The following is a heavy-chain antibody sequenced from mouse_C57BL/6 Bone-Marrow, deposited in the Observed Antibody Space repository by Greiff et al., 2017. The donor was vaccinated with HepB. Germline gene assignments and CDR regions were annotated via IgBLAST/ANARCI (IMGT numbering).Heavy chain of an antibody. D-gene: IGHD4-1*02. CDR2: ILPGSGRT. CDR3: ASQGGSFNWAWFAY. J-gene: IGHJ3*01. Sequence: VKLMESGAELMKPGASVKLSCKATGYTFTGYWIEWVKQRPGHGLGWIGEILPGSGRTNYNEKFKGKATFTADTSSNTAYMQLSSLTTEDSSIYYCASQGGSFNWAWFAYWGQGTLVTVSA. CDR1: GYTFTGYW. V-gene: IGHV1-9*01.